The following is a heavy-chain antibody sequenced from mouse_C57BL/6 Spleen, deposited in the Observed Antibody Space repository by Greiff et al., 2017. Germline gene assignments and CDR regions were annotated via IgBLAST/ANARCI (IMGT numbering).Heavy chain of an antibody. J-gene: IGHJ3*01. CDR1: GYTFTDYE. Sequence: VKLMESGAELVRPGASVTLSCKASGYTFTDYEMHWVKQTPVHGLEWIGAIDPETGGTAYNQKFKGKAILTADKSSSTAYMELRSLKSEDSAVYYCTCPFYYYGSGFWFADWGPGTLVTVSA. CDR2: IDPETGGT. D-gene: IGHD1-1*01. CDR3: TCPFYYYGSGFWFAD. V-gene: IGHV1-15*01.